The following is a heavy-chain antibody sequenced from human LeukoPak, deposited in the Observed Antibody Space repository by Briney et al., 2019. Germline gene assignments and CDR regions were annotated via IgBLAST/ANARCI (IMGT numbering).Heavy chain of an antibody. Sequence: SETLSLTCTVSGGSISSSSYYWGWIRQPPGKGLEWIGSIYYSGSTYYNPSLKSRVTISVDTSKNQFSLKLSSVTAADTAVYYCARPYSYGSRSDYWGQGTLVTVSP. CDR2: IYYSGST. CDR3: ARPYSYGSRSDY. V-gene: IGHV4-39*01. D-gene: IGHD5-18*01. J-gene: IGHJ4*02. CDR1: GGSISSSSYY.